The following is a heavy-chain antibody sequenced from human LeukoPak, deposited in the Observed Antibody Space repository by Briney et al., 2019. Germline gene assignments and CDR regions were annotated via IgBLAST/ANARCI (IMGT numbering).Heavy chain of an antibody. CDR3: AKVRQAETTRTNFDY. Sequence: GGSPRLSCAASGFTFTSYAMCWVREAPGEGVEWVSHISGRGGTTYYADSVRGRFTISRDNPRNTQFLQMNSLGAEDTGIYYCAKVRQAETTRTNFDYWGQGTLVTVSS. CDR2: ISGRGGTT. V-gene: IGHV3-23*01. CDR1: GFTFTSYA. J-gene: IGHJ4*02. D-gene: IGHD1-14*01.